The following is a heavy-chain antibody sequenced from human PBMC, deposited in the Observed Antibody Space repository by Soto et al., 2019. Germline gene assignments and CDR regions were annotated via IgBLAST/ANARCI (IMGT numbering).Heavy chain of an antibody. D-gene: IGHD3-10*01. CDR3: ASWDMVRGVIPFDY. CDR1: GFTFSSYW. Sequence: EVQLVESGGGLVQPGGSLRLSCAASGFTFSSYWMHWVRQAPGKGLVWVSRINSDGSSISYADSVKGRFTISRDNAKNTLYLQMNSLRAEDTAVYYCASWDMVRGVIPFDYWGQGTLVTVSS. CDR2: INSDGSSI. J-gene: IGHJ4*02. V-gene: IGHV3-74*01.